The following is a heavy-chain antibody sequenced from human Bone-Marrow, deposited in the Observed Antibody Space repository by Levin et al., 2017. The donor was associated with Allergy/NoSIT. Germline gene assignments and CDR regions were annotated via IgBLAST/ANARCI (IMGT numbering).Heavy chain of an antibody. J-gene: IGHJ4*02. D-gene: IGHD3-22*01. V-gene: IGHV3-7*01. Sequence: GGSLRLSCAASGFTFSSYWMSWVRQAPGKGLEWVANIKQDGSEKYYVDSVKGRFTISRDNAKNSLYLQMNSLRAEDTAVYYCAREFLPPYYYDSSGYIHWGQGTLVTVSS. CDR2: IKQDGSEK. CDR3: AREFLPPYYYDSSGYIH. CDR1: GFTFSSYW.